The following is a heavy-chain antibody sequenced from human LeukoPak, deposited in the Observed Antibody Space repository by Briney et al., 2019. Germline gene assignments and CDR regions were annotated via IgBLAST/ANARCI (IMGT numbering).Heavy chain of an antibody. J-gene: IGHJ4*02. V-gene: IGHV3-66*01. CDR2: INSGGDT. CDR1: GFTVSNNY. CDR3: ARGDGFMIRD. D-gene: IGHD3-10*01. Sequence: GSLRLSCAASGFTVSNNYMHWVRQASGKGLEWVSLINSGGDTHSADSVKGRFTISRDNSKNTLYLQMNSLRVEDAAVYYCARGDGFMIRDWGQGTLVTVSS.